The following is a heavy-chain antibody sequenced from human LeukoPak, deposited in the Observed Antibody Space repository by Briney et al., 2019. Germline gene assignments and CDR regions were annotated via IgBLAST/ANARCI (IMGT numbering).Heavy chain of an antibody. CDR3: ARRSIVGATSAGNAFDI. Sequence: PSETLSLTCTVSGDSISSSSYYWGWIRQPPGKGLEWIGSIYYSGSTYYNPSLKSRVTISVDTSKNQFSLKLSSVTAADTAVYYCARRSIVGATSAGNAFDIWGQGTMVTVSS. J-gene: IGHJ3*02. V-gene: IGHV4-39*01. D-gene: IGHD1-26*01. CDR1: GDSISSSSYY. CDR2: IYYSGST.